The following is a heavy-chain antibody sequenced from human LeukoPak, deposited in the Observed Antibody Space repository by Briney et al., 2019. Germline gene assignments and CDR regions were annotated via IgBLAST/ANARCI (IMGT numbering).Heavy chain of an antibody. Sequence: ASVKVSCKASGYTFTSYYMHWVQQAPGQGLEWIGIINPSGGSTSYAQKFQGRVTMTRDTSTSTVYMELSSLRSEDTAVYYCARDGYSGYPDFDYWGQGTLATVSS. CDR3: ARDGYSGYPDFDY. CDR2: INPSGGST. D-gene: IGHD5-12*01. CDR1: GYTFTSYY. V-gene: IGHV1-46*01. J-gene: IGHJ4*02.